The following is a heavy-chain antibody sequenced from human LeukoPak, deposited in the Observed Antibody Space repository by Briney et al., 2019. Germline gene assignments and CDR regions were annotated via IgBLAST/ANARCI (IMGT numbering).Heavy chain of an antibody. CDR3: ARRGALKYSSSSVAFDI. V-gene: IGHV5-51*01. D-gene: IGHD6-6*01. CDR2: IYPGDFDI. CDR1: GYSFTSYW. Sequence: GESLKISCKGSGYSFTSYWIGWVRQMPRKGLEWMGIIYPGDFDIKYSPSFQGQVTMSADKSISTAYLQWSSLKASDTAMYYCARRGALKYSSSSVAFDIWGQGTMVTVSS. J-gene: IGHJ3*02.